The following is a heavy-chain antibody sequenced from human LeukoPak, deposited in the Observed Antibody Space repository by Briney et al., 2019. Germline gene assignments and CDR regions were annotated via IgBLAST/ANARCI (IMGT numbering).Heavy chain of an antibody. CDR2: IYHSGST. V-gene: IGHV4-39*07. D-gene: IGHD2-2*01. CDR3: AANLRYCSSTSCFSGWFDP. J-gene: IGHJ5*02. CDR1: GGSISSSGYY. Sequence: SETLSLTCIVSGGSISSSGYYWGWIRQPPGKGLEWIGSIYHSGSTYYNPSLKSRVTISVDTSKNQFSLKLSSVTAADTAVYYCAANLRYCSSTSCFSGWFDPWGQGTLVTVSS.